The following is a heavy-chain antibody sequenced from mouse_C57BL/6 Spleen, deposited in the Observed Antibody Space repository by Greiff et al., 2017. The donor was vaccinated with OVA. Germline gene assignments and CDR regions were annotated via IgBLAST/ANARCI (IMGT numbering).Heavy chain of an antibody. V-gene: IGHV1-55*01. CDR3: ARWLLRYYAMDD. Sequence: QVQLKQPGAELVKPGASVKMSCKASGYTFTSYWITWVKQRPGQGLEWIGDIYPGSGSTNYNEKFKSKATLTVDTSSSTAYMQLSSLTSEDSAVYYCARWLLRYYAMDDWGQGTSVTVSS. D-gene: IGHD2-3*01. J-gene: IGHJ4*01. CDR2: IYPGSGST. CDR1: GYTFTSYW.